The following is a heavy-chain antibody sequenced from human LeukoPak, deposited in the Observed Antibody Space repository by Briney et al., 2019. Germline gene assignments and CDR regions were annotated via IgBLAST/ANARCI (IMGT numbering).Heavy chain of an antibody. D-gene: IGHD1-26*01. V-gene: IGHV1-18*01. CDR2: VSAFSGNT. CDR3: ARTTGTYSPPGDC. Sequence: ASVKVSCKASGYTFSSYGISWVRQAPGQGLEWMGWVSAFSGNTHSAQKLQGRVTMTTDTSTSTAFMELRSLTSDDTAVYYCARTTGTYSPPGDCWGQGTLVTVSS. CDR1: GYTFSSYG. J-gene: IGHJ4*02.